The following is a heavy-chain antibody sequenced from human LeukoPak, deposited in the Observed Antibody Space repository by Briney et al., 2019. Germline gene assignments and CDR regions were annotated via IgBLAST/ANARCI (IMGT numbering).Heavy chain of an antibody. V-gene: IGHV4-39*07. CDR2: IYYSGST. J-gene: IGHJ5*02. Sequence: SETLSLTCTVSGDSISSTNYYWGWIRQPPGKGLEWIGSIYYSGSTFNNPSLKSRVTISVDTSKNQFSLKLSSVTAADTAVYYCARGGYYGSGNDFRFDPWGQGTLVTVSS. D-gene: IGHD3-10*01. CDR3: ARGGYYGSGNDFRFDP. CDR1: GDSISSTNYY.